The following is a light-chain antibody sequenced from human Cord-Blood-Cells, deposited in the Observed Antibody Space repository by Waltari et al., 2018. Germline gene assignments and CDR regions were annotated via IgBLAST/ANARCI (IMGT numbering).Light chain of an antibody. V-gene: IGKV1-33*01. Sequence: DIQMTQSPSSLPASVGDRVTITCQARQDIRNYLNWYQQKPGKATKLLIYDASNLETGVPSRLSGSGSGTDFTFTISSLQPEYIATYYCQQYDNLPYSFGQGTKLEIK. J-gene: IGKJ2*03. CDR3: QQYDNLPYS. CDR2: DAS. CDR1: QDIRNY.